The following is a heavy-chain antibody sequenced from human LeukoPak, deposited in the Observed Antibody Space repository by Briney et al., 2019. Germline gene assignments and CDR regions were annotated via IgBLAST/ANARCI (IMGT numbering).Heavy chain of an antibody. Sequence: PGGCLRLSCAASGFTVSTKYMSWVRQAPGKGLEWVSLIYSSGTTYYADSVKGRFTISRDNSKNSLYLQMNSLRAEDTAVYYCARVGGVPAAHFDYWGQGALVTVFS. D-gene: IGHD2-2*01. J-gene: IGHJ4*02. V-gene: IGHV3-53*01. CDR2: IYSSGTT. CDR1: GFTVSTKY. CDR3: ARVGGVPAAHFDY.